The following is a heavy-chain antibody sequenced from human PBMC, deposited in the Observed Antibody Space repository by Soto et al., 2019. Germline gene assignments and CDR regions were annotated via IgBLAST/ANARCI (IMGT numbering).Heavy chain of an antibody. CDR3: ARDWGAPGRGSALGYYYHFGMDV. J-gene: IGHJ6*02. Sequence: EVQLVESGGGLVQPGGSLRLSCAASGFTFSTYWMNWVRQAPGKGLEWVANIKEDGSEAYYVDSVKGRFTISRYNDKNSLDLDLNSLRGEYTAVYYCARDWGAPGRGSALGYYYHFGMDVWGQGTTVTVPS. V-gene: IGHV3-7*05. CDR1: GFTFSTYW. D-gene: IGHD3-16*01. CDR2: IKEDGSEA.